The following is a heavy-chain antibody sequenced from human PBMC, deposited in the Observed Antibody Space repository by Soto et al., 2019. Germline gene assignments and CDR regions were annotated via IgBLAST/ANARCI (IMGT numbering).Heavy chain of an antibody. D-gene: IGHD5-18*01. CDR2: ISWDGGST. J-gene: IGHJ6*02. CDR3: GKDIDVSKTWIQLWSPPSYYYYYGMDV. V-gene: IGHV3-43D*04. CDR1: GFTFDDYA. Sequence: QPGGSLRLSCAASGFTFDDYAMHWVRQAPGKGLEWVSLISWDGGSTYYADSVKGRFTISRDNSKNSLYLQMNSLRAEDTALYYCGKDIDVSKTWIQLWSPPSYYYYYGMDVWGQGTTVTVSS.